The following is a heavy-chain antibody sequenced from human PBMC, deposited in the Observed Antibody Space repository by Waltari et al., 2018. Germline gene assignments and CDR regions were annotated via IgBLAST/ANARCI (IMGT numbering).Heavy chain of an antibody. CDR3: VRYVVVTAGDY. Sequence: EVLLVEYGGGLVQPGGSLRLPFEASGFPLVRYWMHWVRQVPGKGLVWVGRITGDGSGTTYAASVKGRFTISRDNAKNTLFLQMNSLRDEDTAVYYCVRYVVVTAGDYWGQGTLVAVSS. CDR2: ITGDGSGT. D-gene: IGHD2-21*02. CDR1: GFPLVRYW. V-gene: IGHV3-74*03. J-gene: IGHJ4*02.